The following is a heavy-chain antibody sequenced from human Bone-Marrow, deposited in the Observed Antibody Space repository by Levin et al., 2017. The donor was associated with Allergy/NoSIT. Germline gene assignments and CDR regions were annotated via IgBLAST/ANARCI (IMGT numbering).Heavy chain of an antibody. Sequence: GESLKISCAASGFTFSSYAMSWVRQAPGKGLEWVSTFSGAGTSTYYADSVKGRFAVSRDNSKKTLFLQMNSLRAEDTAVYFCATMLFSLPGTPYWYFDLWGRGAPVTVSS. V-gene: IGHV3-23*01. CDR3: ATMLFSLPGTPYWYFDL. CDR2: FSGAGTST. J-gene: IGHJ2*01. CDR1: GFTFSSYA. D-gene: IGHD2-15*01.